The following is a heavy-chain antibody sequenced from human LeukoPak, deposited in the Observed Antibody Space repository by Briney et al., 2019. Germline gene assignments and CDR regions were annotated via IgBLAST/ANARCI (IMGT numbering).Heavy chain of an antibody. V-gene: IGHV3-23*01. CDR1: GISFSNYG. Sequence: GGSLRLSCAASGISFSNYGMNWVRQAPGKGLEWVAIISGSGGDTYYADSVTGRFAISRDDSRETLYLHMNSLRAEDTAVYHCAKDRGYDFSYGMDVWGQGTTVTVSS. CDR2: ISGSGGDT. D-gene: IGHD5-12*01. CDR3: AKDRGYDFSYGMDV. J-gene: IGHJ6*02.